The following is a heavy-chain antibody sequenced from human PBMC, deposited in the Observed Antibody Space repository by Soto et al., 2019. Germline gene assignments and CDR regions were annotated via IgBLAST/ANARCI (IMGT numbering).Heavy chain of an antibody. V-gene: IGHV1-3*01. CDR3: ARGKGMEENYYSPGMHV. J-gene: IGHJ6*01. Sequence: QVQVVQSGAEVKKPGASVKVSCKASGYSFSTYSMHWVRQAPGQGLEWMGWITGANGNTRYSQKFKDRVSISRDTPASEGDMELSSRRSEYTAVYYCARGKGMEENYYSPGMHVW. D-gene: IGHD1-1*01. CDR2: ITGANGNT. CDR1: GYSFSTYS.